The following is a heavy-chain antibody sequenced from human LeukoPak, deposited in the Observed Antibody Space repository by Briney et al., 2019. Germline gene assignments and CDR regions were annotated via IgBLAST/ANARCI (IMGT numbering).Heavy chain of an antibody. J-gene: IGHJ4*02. V-gene: IGHV4-39*07. CDR2: IYYSGST. CDR3: AADYDSSGYSPY. D-gene: IGHD3-22*01. Sequence: SETLSLTCTVSGGSISSSSYYWGWIRQPPGEGLEWIGSIYYSGSTYYNPSLKSRVTISVDTSKNQFSLKLSSVTAADTAVYYCAADYDSSGYSPYWGQGTLVTVSS. CDR1: GGSISSSSYY.